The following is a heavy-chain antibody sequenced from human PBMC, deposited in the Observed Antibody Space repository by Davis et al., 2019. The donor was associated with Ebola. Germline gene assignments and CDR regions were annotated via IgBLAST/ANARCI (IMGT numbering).Heavy chain of an antibody. Sequence: SGPTLVKPTETLTLTCTVSGFSLSNARMGVSWIRQPPGKGLEWIGYIYYSGSTNYNPSLKSRVTISVDTSKNQFSLKLSSVTAADTAVYYCARVKWITCSGGSCYSWYYGMDVWGQGTTVTVSS. CDR3: ARVKWITCSGGSCYSWYYGMDV. CDR1: GFSLSNARMG. D-gene: IGHD2-15*01. CDR2: IYYSGST. J-gene: IGHJ6*02. V-gene: IGHV4-61*01.